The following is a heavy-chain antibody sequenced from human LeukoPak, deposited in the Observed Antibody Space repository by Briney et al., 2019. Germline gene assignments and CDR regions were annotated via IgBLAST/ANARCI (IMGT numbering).Heavy chain of an antibody. J-gene: IGHJ4*02. Sequence: PSETLSLTCTVSGDSMINYYWSWIRQPPEKELEWIGYVYYSGSTNYIPSLKSRVTISLDKSNNQFSLKLSSVTAADTAVYYCARRARGPRGGDMFDYWGQGTLVTVSS. CDR2: VYYSGST. CDR1: GDSMINYY. CDR3: ARRARGPRGGDMFDY. D-gene: IGHD2-21*01. V-gene: IGHV4-59*08.